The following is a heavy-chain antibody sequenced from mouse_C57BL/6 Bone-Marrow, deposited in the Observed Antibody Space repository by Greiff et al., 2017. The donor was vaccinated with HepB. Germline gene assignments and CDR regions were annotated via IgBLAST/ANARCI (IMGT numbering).Heavy chain of an antibody. CDR3: AGYDYGYAMDY. CDR2: IYPGSGNT. Sequence: QVQLQQSGAELVRPGASVKLSCKASGYTFTDYYINWVKQRPGQGLEWIARIYPGSGNTYYNEKFKGKATLTAEKSSSTAYMQLSSLTSEDSAVYFCAGYDYGYAMDYWGQGTSVTVSS. V-gene: IGHV1-76*01. CDR1: GYTFTDYY. D-gene: IGHD2-4*01. J-gene: IGHJ4*01.